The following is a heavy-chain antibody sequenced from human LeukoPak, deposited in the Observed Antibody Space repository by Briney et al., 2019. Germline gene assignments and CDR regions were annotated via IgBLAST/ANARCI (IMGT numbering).Heavy chain of an antibody. CDR3: ARDGRNYFDSSDYFPNFFDY. CDR2: ISYRGTTI. V-gene: IGHV3-48*03. J-gene: IGHJ4*02. Sequence: GGSLRLSCAVSGFTFSSYEMDWVRQAPGRGLEWVCYISYRGTTIYYADSVKGRLTISRDNAKNSLYLQMNSLRAEDTAVYYCARDGRNYFDSSDYFPNFFDYWGQGTLVTVSS. D-gene: IGHD3-22*01. CDR1: GFTFSSYE.